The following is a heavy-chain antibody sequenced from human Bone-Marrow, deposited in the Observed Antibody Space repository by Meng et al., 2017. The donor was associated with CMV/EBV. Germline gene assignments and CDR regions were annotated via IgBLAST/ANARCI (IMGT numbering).Heavy chain of an antibody. CDR3: ASSRWFDP. CDR1: GFTFGDYA. CDR2: IKQDGSEK. V-gene: IGHV3-7*01. J-gene: IGHJ5*02. Sequence: GGSLRLSCTASGFTFGDYAMSWVRQAPGKGLEWVANIKQDGSEKYYVDSVKGRFTISRDNAKNSLYLQMNSLRAEDTAVYYCASSRWFDPWGQGTLVTVSS.